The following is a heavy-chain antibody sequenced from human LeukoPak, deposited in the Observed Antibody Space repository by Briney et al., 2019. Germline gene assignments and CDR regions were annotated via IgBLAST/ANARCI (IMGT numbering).Heavy chain of an antibody. J-gene: IGHJ3*02. CDR1: GFTFSSYE. CDR3: ARDAVVITPGAFDI. Sequence: PGGSLRLSCAASGFTFSSYEMNWVRQAPGKGLERVAFIRYDGSNKYYADSVKGRFTISRDNAKNSLYLQMNSLRAEDTAVYYCARDAVVITPGAFDIWGQGTMVTVSS. CDR2: IRYDGSNK. V-gene: IGHV3-30*02. D-gene: IGHD3-22*01.